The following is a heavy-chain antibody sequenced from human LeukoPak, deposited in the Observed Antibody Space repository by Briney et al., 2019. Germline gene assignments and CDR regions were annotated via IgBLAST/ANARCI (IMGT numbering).Heavy chain of an antibody. D-gene: IGHD6-13*01. CDR1: GGSFSGYY. J-gene: IGHJ4*02. CDR3: ARGVSSNWFFGRVFPHYYFDY. Sequence: SETLSLTCAVYGGSFSGYYWSWIRQPPGKGLEWIGEINHSGSTNYNPSLKSRVTISVDTSKNQFSLKLSSVTAADTAVYYCARGVSSNWFFGRVFPHYYFDYWGQGTLVTVSS. V-gene: IGHV4-34*01. CDR2: INHSGST.